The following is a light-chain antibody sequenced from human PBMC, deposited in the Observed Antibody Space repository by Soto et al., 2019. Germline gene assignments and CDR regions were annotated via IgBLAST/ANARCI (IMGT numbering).Light chain of an antibody. J-gene: IGKJ5*01. CDR1: QSVSSSY. CDR2: DAS. V-gene: IGKV3D-15*01. Sequence: EIVTTQSPATLSVSPGVRATLSCSASQSVSSSYLAWYQQKPGQAPRLLIYDASNRATGIPARFSGSGPGTEFTLTISSLQSEDFAVYYCQQYNNWPITFGQGTRLEIK. CDR3: QQYNNWPIT.